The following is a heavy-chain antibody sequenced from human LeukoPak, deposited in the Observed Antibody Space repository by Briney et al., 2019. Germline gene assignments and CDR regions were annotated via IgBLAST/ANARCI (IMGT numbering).Heavy chain of an antibody. Sequence: ASVKVSCKASGYTFTSYDINWVRQATGQGLEWMGWMNPNSGNTGYAQKFQGRVTMTRNTSISTAYMELSSLRSEDTAVYYCARDCSSTSCSDYWGLGTLVTVSS. CDR2: MNPNSGNT. CDR1: GYTFTSYD. V-gene: IGHV1-8*01. J-gene: IGHJ4*02. D-gene: IGHD2-2*01. CDR3: ARDCSSTSCSDY.